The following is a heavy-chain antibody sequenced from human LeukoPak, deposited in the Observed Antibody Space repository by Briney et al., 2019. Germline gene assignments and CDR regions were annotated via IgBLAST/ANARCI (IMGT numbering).Heavy chain of an antibody. Sequence: SETLSLTCTVSGGSISSSSYYWGWIRQPPGKGLEWIGSIYYSGSTYYNPSLKSRVTISVDTSKNQFSLKLSSVTAADTAVYYCARGPRYCGGDCLDYWGQGTLVTVSS. CDR1: GGSISSSSYY. J-gene: IGHJ4*02. CDR3: ARGPRYCGGDCLDY. CDR2: IYYSGST. D-gene: IGHD2-21*01. V-gene: IGHV4-39*07.